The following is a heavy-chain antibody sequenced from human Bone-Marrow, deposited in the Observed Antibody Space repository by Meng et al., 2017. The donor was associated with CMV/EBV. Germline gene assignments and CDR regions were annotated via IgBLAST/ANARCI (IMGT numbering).Heavy chain of an antibody. CDR1: GGTFSSYA. D-gene: IGHD2-2*01. Sequence: ASVKVSCKASGGTFSSYAISWVRQAPGQGLEWMGWISAYNGNTNYAQKLQGRVTMTTDTSTSTAYMELRSLRSDDTAVYYCARVEVYCSSTSCSDACDIWGQGTMVTVSS. V-gene: IGHV1-18*01. CDR3: ARVEVYCSSTSCSDACDI. CDR2: ISAYNGNT. J-gene: IGHJ3*02.